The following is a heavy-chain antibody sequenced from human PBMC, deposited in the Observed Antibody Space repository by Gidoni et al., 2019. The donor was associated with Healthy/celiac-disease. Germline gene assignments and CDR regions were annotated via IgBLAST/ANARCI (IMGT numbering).Heavy chain of an antibody. Sequence: PASVFTFSSYGMHWVRQAPGKGLEWVAVIAHDGSNKYYADSVKSRFTIYRENSKNTLDLQMNSLRAEDTAVYYCARNREVAGTDAFDIWGQGTMVTVSS. CDR3: ARNREVAGTDAFDI. V-gene: IGHV3-30*03. D-gene: IGHD6-19*01. J-gene: IGHJ3*02. CDR1: VFTFSSYG. CDR2: IAHDGSNK.